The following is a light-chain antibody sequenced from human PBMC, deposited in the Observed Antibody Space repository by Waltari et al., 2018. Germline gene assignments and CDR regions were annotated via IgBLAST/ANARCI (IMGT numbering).Light chain of an antibody. Sequence: EIVLTQPPATLSLSPGDRATLSCRASQNLSSYFAWYQQKPCQPPRLLIYAASNRAAGITARFSGTGSGTDFTLTISSLETEDFVVYSCQPRSNWPFTFGGGTKVEI. CDR1: QNLSSY. CDR2: AAS. V-gene: IGKV3-11*01. J-gene: IGKJ4*01. CDR3: QPRSNWPFT.